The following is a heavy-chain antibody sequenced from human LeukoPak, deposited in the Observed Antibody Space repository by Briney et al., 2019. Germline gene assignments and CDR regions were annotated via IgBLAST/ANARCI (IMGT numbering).Heavy chain of an antibody. CDR2: IYYSGST. D-gene: IGHD6-19*01. V-gene: IGHV4-39*05. CDR3: ATTSSMAVAFDY. J-gene: IGHJ4*02. CDR1: GGSISSSSYY. Sequence: SETPSLTCTVSGGSISSSSYYWGWIRQPPGTGLEWIGSIYYSGSTYYNPSLKSRVTISVDTSKNQFSLKLSSVTAADTAVYYCATTSSMAVAFDYWGQGTLVTVSS.